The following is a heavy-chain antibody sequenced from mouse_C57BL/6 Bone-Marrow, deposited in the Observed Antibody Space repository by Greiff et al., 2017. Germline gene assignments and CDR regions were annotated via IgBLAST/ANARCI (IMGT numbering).Heavy chain of an antibody. V-gene: IGHV5-4*03. CDR1: GFTFSSYA. CDR2: ISDGGSYT. Sequence: EVMLVESGGGLVKPGGSLKLSCAASGFTFSSYAMSWVRQTPDKRLEWVATISDGGSYTYYPDNVKGRFTISRDNAKNNLYLQMSHLKSEDTAMYYCSRVLLYYYAMDYWGQGTSVTVSS. J-gene: IGHJ4*01. CDR3: SRVLLYYYAMDY.